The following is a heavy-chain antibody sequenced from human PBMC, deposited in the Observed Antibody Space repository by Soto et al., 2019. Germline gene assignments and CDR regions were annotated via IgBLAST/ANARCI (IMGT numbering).Heavy chain of an antibody. D-gene: IGHD2-15*01. V-gene: IGHV6-1*01. CDR1: GDSVSSNSAA. Sequence: SQTLSLTCAISGDSVSSNSAAWNWIRQSPSRGLEWLGRTYYRSKRYNGYAVSVKSRITINPDTSKNQFSLQLNSVTPEDTAVYYCARDRGPYCSGGSCYDYYYYGMDVWGQGTTVTVSS. CDR2: TYYRSKRYN. CDR3: ARDRGPYCSGGSCYDYYYYGMDV. J-gene: IGHJ6*02.